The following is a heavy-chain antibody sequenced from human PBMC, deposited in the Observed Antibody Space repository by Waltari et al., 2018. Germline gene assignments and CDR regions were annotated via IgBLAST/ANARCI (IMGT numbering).Heavy chain of an antibody. Sequence: QVQLQESGPGLVKPSETLSLTCSVSGDSITSAYWSWVRQPPGKGLEWIGYIYYRGETKYTPSLKSRVTISIDESKKHFSLKLRSVTAADTAVYYCARAPNTAVFSWGQGTLVTVSS. CDR3: ARAPNTAVFS. CDR2: IYYRGET. D-gene: IGHD5-18*01. J-gene: IGHJ4*02. CDR1: GDSITSAY. V-gene: IGHV4-59*01.